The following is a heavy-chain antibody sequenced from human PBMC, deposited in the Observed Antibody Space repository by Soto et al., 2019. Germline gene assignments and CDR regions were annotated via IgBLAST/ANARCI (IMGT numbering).Heavy chain of an antibody. CDR1: GFTFSSFA. CDR3: ARSGLALPYSASHWFDP. Sequence: EMQLLESGGGLVQPGGSLRLSCAASGFTFSSFAMSWVRQAPGKGLDWVSAISGSGGSTYSADSVKGRFTISRDNSKNSLFLQMNSLRGEDTAVYYCARSGLALPYSASHWFDPWGHGTLVTVSS. CDR2: ISGSGGST. V-gene: IGHV3-23*01. J-gene: IGHJ5*02. D-gene: IGHD3-22*01.